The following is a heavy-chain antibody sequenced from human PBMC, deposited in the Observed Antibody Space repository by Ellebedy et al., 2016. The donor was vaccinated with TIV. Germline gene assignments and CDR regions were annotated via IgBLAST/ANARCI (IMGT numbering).Heavy chain of an antibody. CDR3: SRTEGGLLHTVLFDH. CDR2: IRSRNYGGTT. D-gene: IGHD2-15*01. CDR1: GFTFGDFA. V-gene: IGHV3-49*03. J-gene: IGHJ4*02. Sequence: GGSLRLXXTGSGFTFGDFAMSWFRQAPGKGLEWVGFIRSRNYGGTTEYAASMKGRFTISRDDSKSIAYLQMNSLKTEDTALYYCSRTEGGLLHTVLFDHWGQGTLVTVSS.